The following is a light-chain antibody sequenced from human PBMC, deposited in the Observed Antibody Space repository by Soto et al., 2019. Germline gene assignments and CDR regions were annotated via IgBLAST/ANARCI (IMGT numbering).Light chain of an antibody. J-gene: IGLJ1*01. V-gene: IGLV3-1*01. Sequence: SYELTQPPSVSVSPGQTASITCSGDNLGDKYASWYQLKPGHSPVVVIYQDTKRPSGIPERFSGSNSGDTATLTISGTQAMDEADYYCQAWDCSPYVFGTGTKLTVL. CDR1: NLGDKY. CDR3: QAWDCSPYV. CDR2: QDT.